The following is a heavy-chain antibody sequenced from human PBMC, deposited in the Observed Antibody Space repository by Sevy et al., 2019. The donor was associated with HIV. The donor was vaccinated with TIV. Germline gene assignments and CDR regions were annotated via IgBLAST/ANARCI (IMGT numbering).Heavy chain of an antibody. Sequence: APVKVSCKASGYTFATYTLHWVRQAPGQSLEWMGWLNPGNGNTRYSQKFQGRVTITRDTSARTAYMELTSLTSEDTAVYYCARDPYARRGFDYWGQGTLVTVSS. CDR3: ARDPYARRGFDY. J-gene: IGHJ4*02. D-gene: IGHD3-16*01. CDR2: LNPGNGNT. V-gene: IGHV1-3*01. CDR1: GYTFATYT.